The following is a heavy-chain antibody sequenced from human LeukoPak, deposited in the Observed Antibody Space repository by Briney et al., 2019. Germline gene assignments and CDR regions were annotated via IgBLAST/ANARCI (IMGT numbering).Heavy chain of an antibody. CDR1: GYTFTGQY. Sequence: GASVKVSCKTSGYTFTGQYIHWVRQAPGHGLEWMGWINPSNGDTDYLQKFQGRVTLTRDTSITTAFLDLSNLRSDDTAVYYCARQDDYDILTGYFTGGVFDYWGQGTLVTVSS. CDR3: ARQDDYDILTGYFTGGVFDY. CDR2: INPSNGDT. J-gene: IGHJ4*02. V-gene: IGHV1-2*02. D-gene: IGHD3-9*01.